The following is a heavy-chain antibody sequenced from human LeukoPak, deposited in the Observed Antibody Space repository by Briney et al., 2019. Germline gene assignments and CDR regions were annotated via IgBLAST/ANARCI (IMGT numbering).Heavy chain of an antibody. CDR2: IRYDGSNK. V-gene: IGHV3-30*02. D-gene: IGHD3-22*01. Sequence: GGSLRLSCAASGFTFSDYYMSWIRQAPGKGLEWLAFIRYDGSNKYHVDSVKGRFTISRDNSENTLYLQMDNLRAEDTAVYYCAKNFPHSSGSFDYWGQGTLVTVSS. CDR3: AKNFPHSSGSFDY. J-gene: IGHJ4*02. CDR1: GFTFSDYY.